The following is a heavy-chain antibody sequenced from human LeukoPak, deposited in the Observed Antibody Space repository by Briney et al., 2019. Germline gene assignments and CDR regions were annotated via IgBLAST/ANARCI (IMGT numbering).Heavy chain of an antibody. J-gene: IGHJ6*02. V-gene: IGHV3-23*01. D-gene: IGHD5-18*01. CDR3: AKDRGYRTDYYYYYGMDV. CDR1: GFTVSSNY. Sequence: GGSLRLSCAASGFTVSSNYMSWVRQAPGKGLEWVSAISGSGGSTYYADSVKGRFTISRDNSKNTLYLQMNSLRAEDTAVYYCAKDRGYRTDYYYYYGMDVWGQGTTVTVSS. CDR2: ISGSGGST.